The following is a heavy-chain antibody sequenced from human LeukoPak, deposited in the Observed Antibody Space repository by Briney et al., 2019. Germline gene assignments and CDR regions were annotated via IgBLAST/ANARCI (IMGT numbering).Heavy chain of an antibody. CDR1: GYTFTKYG. V-gene: IGHV1-18*01. J-gene: IGHJ4*02. CDR3: ARERGVYASSSTTFDY. D-gene: IGHD6-6*01. Sequence: ASVKVSCKASGYTFTKYGITWVRQAPGQGLEWMGWISPYNGNRNYAQKLQDRVTMTTDTSTSTAYMELRSLRSNDTAVYYCARERGVYASSSTTFDYWAREPWSPSPQ. CDR2: ISPYNGNR.